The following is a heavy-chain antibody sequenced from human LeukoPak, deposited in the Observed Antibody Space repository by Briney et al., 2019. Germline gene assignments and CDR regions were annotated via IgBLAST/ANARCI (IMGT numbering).Heavy chain of an antibody. J-gene: IGHJ6*03. CDR2: IYPGDSDT. Sequence: GESLKISCKGSGYSFTKYWIGWVRQMPGKGLEWMGIIYPGDSDTRYSPSFQGQVTISADKSISTAYLQWSSLKASDTAMYYCARQQSSYYYGSGSHLHYYYYMDVWGKGTTVTVSS. D-gene: IGHD3-10*01. CDR1: GYSFTKYW. CDR3: ARQQSSYYYGSGSHLHYYYYMDV. V-gene: IGHV5-51*01.